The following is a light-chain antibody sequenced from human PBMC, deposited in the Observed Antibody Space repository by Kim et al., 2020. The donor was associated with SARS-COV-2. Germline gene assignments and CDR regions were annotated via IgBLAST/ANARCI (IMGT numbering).Light chain of an antibody. CDR2: GAS. V-gene: IGKV3-15*01. CDR3: QQYDTWLT. CDR1: QSVRNN. J-gene: IGKJ2*01. Sequence: EIVMTQTQTTLSVSPGERATLSCRASQSVRNNLAWYQQIPRQAPRLLIHGASTGATGITARFSGSGSGTEFTLTISSLQSEDFAVYYCQQYDTWLTFGQGTKLEI.